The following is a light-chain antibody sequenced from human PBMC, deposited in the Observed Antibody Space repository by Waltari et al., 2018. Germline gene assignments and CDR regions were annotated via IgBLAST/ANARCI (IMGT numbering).Light chain of an antibody. V-gene: IGKV3-20*01. J-gene: IGKJ1*01. CDR3: QKYRTLPAT. Sequence: EIMLTQSPGTLSLSPGERATLSCRASQSISKYLAWYQQKPGQPPRLLIYDASSRATGIPDRFSGSGSGTDFSLTISILEPEDFAVYYCQKYRTLPATFGQGTKVEIK. CDR1: QSISKY. CDR2: DAS.